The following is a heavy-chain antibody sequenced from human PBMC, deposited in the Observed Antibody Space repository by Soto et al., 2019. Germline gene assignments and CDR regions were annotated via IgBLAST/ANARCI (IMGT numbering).Heavy chain of an antibody. CDR2: IRSKEYNYAT. J-gene: IGHJ4*02. V-gene: IGHV3-73*01. CDR1: GFTFSGSA. Sequence: GGALRLSCAASGFTFSGSAMHWVRQASGKGLEWVGRIRSKEYNYATAYAASLKGRFIISRDDSKKTAHLQMNSLQTEDTAVYFCTTINYWGQGTLVPVSS. CDR3: TTINY.